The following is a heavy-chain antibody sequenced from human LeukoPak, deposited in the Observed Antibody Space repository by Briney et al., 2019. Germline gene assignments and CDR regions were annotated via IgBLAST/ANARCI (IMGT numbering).Heavy chain of an antibody. CDR1: GYTFTSYG. Sequence: ASVKVSCKASGYTFTSYGISWVRQAPGQGLEWMGWISAYNGNTNYAQKLQGRVTMTTDTSTSTAYMELSSLRSEDTAVYYCAVDYYDSSGYYYGRYWGQGTLVTVSS. V-gene: IGHV1-18*01. D-gene: IGHD3-22*01. CDR2: ISAYNGNT. J-gene: IGHJ4*02. CDR3: AVDYYDSSGYYYGRY.